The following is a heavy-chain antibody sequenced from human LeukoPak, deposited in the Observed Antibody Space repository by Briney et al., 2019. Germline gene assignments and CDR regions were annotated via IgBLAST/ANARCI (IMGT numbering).Heavy chain of an antibody. J-gene: IGHJ4*02. V-gene: IGHV3-74*01. CDR1: GFPFNAYW. CDR3: ARGRPHGNDY. D-gene: IGHD4-23*01. CDR2: IASDGSST. Sequence: PGGSLRLSCAASGFPFNAYWMTWVRQAPGKGLVWVSRIASDGSSTTYADSVKGRFSISRDNAKNTLYLQMNSLRVEDTAVYYCARGRPHGNDYWGQGTLVTVSS.